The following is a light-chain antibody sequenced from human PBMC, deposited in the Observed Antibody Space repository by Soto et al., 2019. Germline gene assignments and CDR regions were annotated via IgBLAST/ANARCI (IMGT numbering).Light chain of an antibody. J-gene: IGLJ1*01. CDR1: SSNIGAPYD. Sequence: QSVLTQPASVSGAPGQGVTISCAGSSSNIGAPYDVHWYQHLPGTAPKLLFYGGSNRPSGVPNRFSGSRSGTSASLAITGLHAEEEADYYCQSYDISVYNYVFGTGTKVTVL. CDR3: QSYDISVYNYV. V-gene: IGLV1-40*01. CDR2: GGS.